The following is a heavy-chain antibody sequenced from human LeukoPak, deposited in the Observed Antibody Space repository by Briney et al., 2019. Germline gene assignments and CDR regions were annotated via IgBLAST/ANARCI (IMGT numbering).Heavy chain of an antibody. CDR1: GFTFSSYG. J-gene: IGHJ4*02. V-gene: IGHV3-30*02. D-gene: IGHD3-22*01. CDR2: IRYDGTNK. Sequence: GGSLRLSCAASGFTFSSYGMHWVRQAPGKGLEWVAFIRYDGTNKYYEDSVKGRFTISRDNSKNTLYLQMNSLRAEDTAMCYCARPSGTYYYGTSGPDYWGQGTLVTVSS. CDR3: ARPSGTYYYGTSGPDY.